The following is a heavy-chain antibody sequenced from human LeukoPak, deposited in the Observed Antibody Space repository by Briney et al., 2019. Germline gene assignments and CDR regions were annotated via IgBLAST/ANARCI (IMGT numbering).Heavy chain of an antibody. Sequence: PSQTLSLTCTVSGGSISSGDYYWSWIRQPPGKGLEWIGYIYYSGSTYYNPSLKSRVTISVDTSKNQFSLKLSSVTAADTAVYYCAREVVVAAGRWFDPLGPGNPGHRLL. CDR3: AREVVVAAGRWFDP. D-gene: IGHD2-15*01. CDR2: IYYSGST. V-gene: IGHV4-30-4*01. J-gene: IGHJ5*02. CDR1: GGSISSGDYY.